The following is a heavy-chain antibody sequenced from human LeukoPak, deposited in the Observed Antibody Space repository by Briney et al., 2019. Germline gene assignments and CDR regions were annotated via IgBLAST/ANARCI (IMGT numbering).Heavy chain of an antibody. CDR1: GFAFKTYS. CDR3: ARETSEVGPLGDDAFDI. CDR2: IWPDGSNE. Sequence: TGGSLRLSCEAAGFAFKTYSMHWVRQAPGKGLEWVAAIWPDGSNEYYANSVKGRFFISRDNAKNSLYLQMSSLRAEDTAVYYCARETSEVGPLGDDAFDIWGQGTMVIVSS. D-gene: IGHD3-10*01. V-gene: IGHV3-33*01. J-gene: IGHJ3*02.